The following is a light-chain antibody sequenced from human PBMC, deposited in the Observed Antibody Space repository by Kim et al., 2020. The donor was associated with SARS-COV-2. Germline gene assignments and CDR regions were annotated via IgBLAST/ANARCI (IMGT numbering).Light chain of an antibody. CDR2: TNN. J-gene: IGLJ3*02. Sequence: QRVTIYCSGSKSNIGDNFVYWYQQLPGTAPRLLIHTNNRRPSGVPDRFSGSKSVTSASLTISGLRSEDEGDYYCGAWDDSLIGPVFGGGTKVTVL. CDR1: KSNIGDNF. CDR3: GAWDDSLIGPV. V-gene: IGLV1-47*01.